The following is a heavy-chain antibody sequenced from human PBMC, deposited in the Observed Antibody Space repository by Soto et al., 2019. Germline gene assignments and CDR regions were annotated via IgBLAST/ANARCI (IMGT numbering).Heavy chain of an antibody. D-gene: IGHD7-27*01. CDR2: IGGTDGDSDGVP. CDR3: VKRGRNWGAFAF. J-gene: IGHJ3*01. Sequence: VQLLESGGDLVQPGGSLRLSCVASGFILNNYAMSWVRQAPGKGLEWVSTIGGTDGDSDGVPWYEDSVKGRLTISRDSSANTLFLQMDNLRAEDPALYYCVKRGRNWGAFAFWGQGTTVVVSS. CDR1: GFILNNYA. V-gene: IGHV3-23*01.